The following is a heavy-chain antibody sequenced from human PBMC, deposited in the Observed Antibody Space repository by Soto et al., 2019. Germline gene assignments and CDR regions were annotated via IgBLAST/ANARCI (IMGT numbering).Heavy chain of an antibody. CDR2: ISSSSTI. Sequence: LRLSCAASGFTFIDYYMNWVRQAPVKGLEWVSSISSSSTIYYADSVKGRFTISRDNAKNSLYLQMNSLRAEDTAVYYCARDLVLYCSGWYALYSDYWGQGNMVTVSS. V-gene: IGHV3-11*04. CDR3: ARDLVLYCSGWYALYSDY. J-gene: IGHJ4*02. CDR1: GFTFIDYY. D-gene: IGHD6-19*01.